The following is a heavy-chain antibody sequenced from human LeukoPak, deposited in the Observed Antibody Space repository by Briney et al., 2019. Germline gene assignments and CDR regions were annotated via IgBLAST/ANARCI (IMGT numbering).Heavy chain of an antibody. Sequence: SETLSLTCTVSGGSISSYYWSWIRQPPGKGLEWIGYIYYSGSTNYNPSLKSRVTISVDTSKNQFSLKLSSVTAADTAVYYCARNFVDTAMVMNYWGQGTLVTVSS. D-gene: IGHD5-18*01. CDR2: IYYSGST. CDR3: ARNFVDTAMVMNY. V-gene: IGHV4-59*08. CDR1: GGSISSYY. J-gene: IGHJ4*02.